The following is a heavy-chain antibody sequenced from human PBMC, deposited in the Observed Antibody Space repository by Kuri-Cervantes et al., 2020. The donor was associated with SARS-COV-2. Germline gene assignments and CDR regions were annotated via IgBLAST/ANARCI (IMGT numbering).Heavy chain of an antibody. CDR1: GFSFSSYA. V-gene: IGHV3-30*04. CDR3: ARDKDDNSNYHAFDI. D-gene: IGHD4-11*01. CDR2: ISYAGSNK. J-gene: IGHJ3*02. Sequence: LSLTCAASGFSFSSYAMHWVRQAPGKGLEWVAVISYAGSNKYYADSVKGRFTISRDNSKNTLYMQMISLRAEDTAVYYCARDKDDNSNYHAFDIWGHGTMVTVSS.